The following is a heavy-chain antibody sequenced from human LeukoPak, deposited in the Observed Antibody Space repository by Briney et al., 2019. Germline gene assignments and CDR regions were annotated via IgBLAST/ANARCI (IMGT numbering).Heavy chain of an antibody. CDR1: GFTFSNYE. CDR3: ARGTGTIFGVVIKRNWFDP. J-gene: IGHJ5*02. V-gene: IGHV3-48*03. CDR2: ISSGGSTI. D-gene: IGHD3-3*01. Sequence: GGSLRLSCAASGFTFSNYEMNWVRQAPGKGLEWVSYISSGGSTIYYADSAKGRFTISRDNAKNSLFLQMNSLRAEDTAVYYCARGTGTIFGVVIKRNWFDPWGQGTLVTVSS.